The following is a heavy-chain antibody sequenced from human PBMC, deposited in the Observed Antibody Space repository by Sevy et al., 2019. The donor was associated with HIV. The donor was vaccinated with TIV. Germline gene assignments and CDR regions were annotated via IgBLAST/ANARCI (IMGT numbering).Heavy chain of an antibody. CDR2: IYHSGST. V-gene: IGHV4-59*13. CDR1: GVSISSYY. D-gene: IGHD2-21*01. Sequence: SETLSLTCTVSGVSISSYYWSWIRQTPGKGLEWIGYIYHSGSTNYNPSLKSRVTISVDTSKNQFSLKLSSVTAADTAVYHCARTGGNSEFADWYFDLWGRGTLVTVSS. CDR3: ARTGGNSEFADWYFDL. J-gene: IGHJ2*01.